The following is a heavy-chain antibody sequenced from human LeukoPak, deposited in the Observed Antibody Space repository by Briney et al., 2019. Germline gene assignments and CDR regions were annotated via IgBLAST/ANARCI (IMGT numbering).Heavy chain of an antibody. CDR1: GGTFSSYA. D-gene: IGHD6-19*01. CDR2: IIPILGIA. J-gene: IGHJ4*02. Sequence: ASVKVSCKASGGTFSSYAISWVRQAPGQGLEWMGRIIPILGIANYAQKFQGRVTITADKSTSTAYMELSSLRSEDTAVYYCARLYSSGWYYFDYWGQETLVTVSS. CDR3: ARLYSSGWYYFDY. V-gene: IGHV1-69*04.